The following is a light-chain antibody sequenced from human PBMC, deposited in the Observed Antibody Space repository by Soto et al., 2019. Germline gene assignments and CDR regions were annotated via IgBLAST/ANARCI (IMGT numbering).Light chain of an antibody. CDR2: GTS. J-gene: IGKJ5*01. CDR1: ERIYSAY. Sequence: SPSTLYEYQGERATLSCRARERIYSAYLGWYQQKPGQAPRLLIYGTSSRATGIPDRFSGSGSGTDFTLTISSLEPEDFGMYYCQPRSNLLPLTSGQVTLPAIK. CDR3: QPRSNLLPLT. V-gene: IGKV3D-20*02.